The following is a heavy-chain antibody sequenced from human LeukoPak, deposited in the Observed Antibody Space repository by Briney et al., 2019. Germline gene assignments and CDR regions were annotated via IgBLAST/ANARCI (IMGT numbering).Heavy chain of an antibody. V-gene: IGHV3-7*03. J-gene: IGHJ6*02. CDR2: IKQDGSEK. CDR3: YSGYEYYYYGMDV. Sequence: GGSLRLSCAASGFTFSSYWMSWVRQAPGKGLEWVANIKQDGSEKYYVDSVKGRFTISRDNAKNSLYLQMNSLRAEDTAVYYCYSGYEYYYYGMDVWGQGTTVAASS. CDR1: GFTFSSYW. D-gene: IGHD5-12*01.